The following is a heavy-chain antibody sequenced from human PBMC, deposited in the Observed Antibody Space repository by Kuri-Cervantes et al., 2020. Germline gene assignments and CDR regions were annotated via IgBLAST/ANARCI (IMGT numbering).Heavy chain of an antibody. CDR3: AREAPAPRYCSSTSCYAGVD. J-gene: IGHJ4*02. CDR1: GGSISSGGYS. D-gene: IGHD2-2*01. CDR2: IYYSGST. Sequence: GSLRLSCAVSGGSISSGGYSWSWIRQPPGKGLEWIGYIYYSGSTNYNPSLKSRVTISVDTSKNQFSLKLSSVTAADTAVYYCAREAPAPRYCSSTSCYAGVDWGQGTLVTVSS. V-gene: IGHV4-61*08.